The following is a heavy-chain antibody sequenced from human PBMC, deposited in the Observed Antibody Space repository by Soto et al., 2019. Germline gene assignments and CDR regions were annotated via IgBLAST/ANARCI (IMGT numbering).Heavy chain of an antibody. CDR2: INAGNGNT. V-gene: IGHV1-3*01. D-gene: IGHD6-19*01. J-gene: IGHJ4*02. CDR3: AREYMMVRSGWYVPLGY. Sequence: QVQLVQSGAEVKKPGASVKVSCKASGYTFTSYAMHWVRQAPGQRLEWMGWINAGNGNTKYSQKFQGRVTITRDTSASTAYMELSSLRSEDTAVYYCAREYMMVRSGWYVPLGYWGQGTLVTVSS. CDR1: GYTFTSYA.